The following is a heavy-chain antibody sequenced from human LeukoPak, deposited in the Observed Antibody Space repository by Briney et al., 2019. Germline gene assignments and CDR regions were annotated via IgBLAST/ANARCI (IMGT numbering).Heavy chain of an antibody. D-gene: IGHD1-26*01. CDR1: VFTFSSHS. J-gene: IGHJ3*02. V-gene: IGHV3-23*01. CDR2: ISSNGGDT. Sequence: GGSLRLSCAASVFTFSSHSMAWVRQAPGKGPEWVSSISSNGGDTYYADSVRGRFTISRDNSENMLHLQMNSLSAEDTAVYYCTRGNPSIVGSRDPFDIWGQGIMVTVSS. CDR3: TRGNPSIVGSRDPFDI.